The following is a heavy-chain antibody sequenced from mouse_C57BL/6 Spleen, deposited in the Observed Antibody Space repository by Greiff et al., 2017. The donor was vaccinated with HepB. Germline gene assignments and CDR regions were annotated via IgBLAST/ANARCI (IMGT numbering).Heavy chain of an antibody. CDR3: ARERYSNWYFDV. D-gene: IGHD2-5*01. Sequence: EVKLMESGPGLVKPSQSLSLTCSVTGYSITSGYYWNWIRQLPGNILEWMGYISYDGSNNYNPTLKNRITITRDTSKNQFFLKLNSVTTEDTATYYCARERYSNWYFDVWGTGTTVTVSS. CDR1: GYSITSGYY. V-gene: IGHV3-6*01. CDR2: ISYDGSN. J-gene: IGHJ1*03.